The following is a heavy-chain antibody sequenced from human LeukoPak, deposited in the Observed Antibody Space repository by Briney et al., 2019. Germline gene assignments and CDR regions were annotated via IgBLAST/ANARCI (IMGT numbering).Heavy chain of an antibody. J-gene: IGHJ4*02. CDR2: ISARDGKT. CDR3: AKKAACHDY. V-gene: IGHV3-23*01. Sequence: GGSLRLSCAASGFTVSSNYMSWVRQAPGKGLEWVSAISARDGKTYYADSVKGRFTISRDNSKNTLYLQMNSLRAEDTALYYCAKKAACHDYWGQGTLVTVSS. CDR1: GFTVSSNY.